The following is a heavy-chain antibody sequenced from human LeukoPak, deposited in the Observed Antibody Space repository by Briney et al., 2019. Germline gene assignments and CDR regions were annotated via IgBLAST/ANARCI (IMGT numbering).Heavy chain of an antibody. CDR2: IIPIFGTA. Sequence: SVKVSCKASGGTFSSYAISWVRQAPGQGLEWMGRIIPIFGTANYAQKFQGRVTITTDESTSTAYVELSSLRSEDTAVYYCARGHNDFWSGYPFDYWGQGTLVTVSS. D-gene: IGHD3-3*01. CDR1: GGTFSSYA. V-gene: IGHV1-69*05. J-gene: IGHJ4*02. CDR3: ARGHNDFWSGYPFDY.